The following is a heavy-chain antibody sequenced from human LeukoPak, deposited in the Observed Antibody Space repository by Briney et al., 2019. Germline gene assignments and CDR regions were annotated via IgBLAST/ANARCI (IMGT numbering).Heavy chain of an antibody. CDR1: GFTFSSYA. V-gene: IGHV3-23*01. Sequence: GGSLRLTCTASGFTFSSYAMSWVRQAPGKGLEWVSAISGSGGSTYYADSVKGRFTISRDNSKNTLYLQMNSLRAEDTAVYYCAKSAEILTGYYRYWGQGTLVTVSS. D-gene: IGHD3-9*01. J-gene: IGHJ4*02. CDR3: AKSAEILTGYYRY. CDR2: ISGSGGST.